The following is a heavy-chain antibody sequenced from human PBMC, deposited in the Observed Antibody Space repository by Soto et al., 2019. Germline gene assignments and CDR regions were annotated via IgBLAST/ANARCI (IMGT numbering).Heavy chain of an antibody. Sequence: EVQLVESGGGLVQPGGSLRLSCAASGFTVSSNYMTWVRKAPGNGLERVSLIQSRGRTYYAGSVKGRSTISRHNSKNTRFLQMLSLRVEATGVYHCAGDDLHCSGGRWYGVPMDGGGTGATVTVSS. V-gene: IGHV3-66*01. CDR1: GFTVSSNY. D-gene: IGHD2-15*01. CDR3: AGDDLHCSGGRWYGVPMDG. J-gene: IGHJ6*03. CDR2: IQSRGRT.